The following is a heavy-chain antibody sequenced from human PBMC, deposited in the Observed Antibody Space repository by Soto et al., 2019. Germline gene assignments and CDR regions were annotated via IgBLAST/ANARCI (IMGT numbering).Heavy chain of an antibody. J-gene: IGHJ5*02. Sequence: SETLSLTCTVSGGSISSYYWSWIRQPAGKGLEWIGRIYTSGSTNYNPSLKSRVTMSVDTSKNQFSLKLSSVTAADKAVYYCARAGTAPEDRYWFDPWCQGTLVTVSS. CDR3: ARAGTAPEDRYWFDP. CDR2: IYTSGST. V-gene: IGHV4-4*07. CDR1: GGSISSYY. D-gene: IGHD1-1*01.